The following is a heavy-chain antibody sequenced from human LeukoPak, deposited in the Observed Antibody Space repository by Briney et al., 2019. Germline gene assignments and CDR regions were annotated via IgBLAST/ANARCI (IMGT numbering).Heavy chain of an antibody. D-gene: IGHD1-7*01. V-gene: IGHV1-18*01. Sequence: ASVKVSCKASGYRFSSCSISWVRQAPGQGLEWMGWISGYNGNTNYAQKFQGRVTLTTDTSTSTAYMELRSLRSDDTAIYYCARGLNWNYDLGWVAPWGQGTLVAVSS. CDR1: GYRFSSCS. CDR2: ISGYNGNT. J-gene: IGHJ5*02. CDR3: ARGLNWNYDLGWVAP.